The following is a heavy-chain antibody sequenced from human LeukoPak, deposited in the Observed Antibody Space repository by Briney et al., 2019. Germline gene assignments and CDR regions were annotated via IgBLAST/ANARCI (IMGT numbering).Heavy chain of an antibody. CDR3: ARYSGYDGFDY. V-gene: IGHV4-38-2*02. Sequence: SETLSLTCTVSGYSISSGYYWGWIRQPPGKGLEWIGSFYHSGNTYYNPSLKSRVTISVDTSKNQFSLKLSSVTAADTAVYYCARYSGYDGFDYWGQGTLVTVSS. CDR1: GYSISSGYY. J-gene: IGHJ4*02. D-gene: IGHD5-12*01. CDR2: FYHSGNT.